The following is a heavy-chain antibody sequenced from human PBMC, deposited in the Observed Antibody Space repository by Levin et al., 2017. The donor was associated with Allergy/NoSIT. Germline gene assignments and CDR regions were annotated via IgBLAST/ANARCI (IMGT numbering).Heavy chain of an antibody. CDR3: ARGYYYGSGTYGIDY. V-gene: IGHV3-33*01. CDR2: IWSDGSNE. Sequence: AGGSLRLSCAASGFIFSSFGMHWVRQAPGKGLEWVAVIWSDGSNEYYADSVKGRFTISRDNSKNTLYLQMNSLTAEDTAVFYCARGYYYGSGTYGIDYWGQGTLVTVSS. CDR1: GFIFSSFG. D-gene: IGHD3-10*01. J-gene: IGHJ4*02.